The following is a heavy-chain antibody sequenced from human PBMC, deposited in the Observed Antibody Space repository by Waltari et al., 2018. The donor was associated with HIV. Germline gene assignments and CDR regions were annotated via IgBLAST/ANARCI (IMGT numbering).Heavy chain of an antibody. CDR2: ISYDGSNK. Sequence: QVQLVESGGGVVQPGRSLRLSCAASGFTFSSYGMHWVRQAPGKGLEWVAVISYDGSNKYYADSVKGRFTISRDNSKNTLYLQMNSLRAEDTAVYYCAKGRGAAAATQYFQHWGQGTLVTVSS. CDR1: GFTFSSYG. CDR3: AKGRGAAAATQYFQH. J-gene: IGHJ1*01. V-gene: IGHV3-30*18. D-gene: IGHD6-13*01.